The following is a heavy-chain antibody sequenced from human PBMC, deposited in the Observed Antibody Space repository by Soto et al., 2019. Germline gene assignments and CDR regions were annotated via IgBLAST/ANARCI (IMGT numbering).Heavy chain of an antibody. Sequence: QVQLVQSGSEVKKPGSSVRVSCKTSGDTFSIYTISWVRQAPGQGLEWMGRVLPFLDITSYSQRFQGRVTIPADRSTTTAYMEPTSLRSEDTAVYYCARDRDNSNWPNFDSWGQGTLVTVSS. V-gene: IGHV1-69*02. D-gene: IGHD6-13*01. CDR2: VLPFLDIT. CDR3: ARDRDNSNWPNFDS. J-gene: IGHJ4*02. CDR1: GDTFSIYT.